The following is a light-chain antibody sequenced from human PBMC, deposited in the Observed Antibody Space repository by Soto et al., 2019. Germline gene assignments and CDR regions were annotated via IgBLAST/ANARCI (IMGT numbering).Light chain of an antibody. V-gene: IGKV3-20*01. CDR2: GVS. Sequence: EIVLTQSPGTLSLSPGERATLYCRASQSISSNRFAWFQEKPGQAPSLLIYGVSSRATCIPDRFSGSGSGTDFNLTISRLEPEDFGVYYCQQYDRSPITFGPGTKVDIK. CDR3: QQYDRSPIT. J-gene: IGKJ3*01. CDR1: QSISSNR.